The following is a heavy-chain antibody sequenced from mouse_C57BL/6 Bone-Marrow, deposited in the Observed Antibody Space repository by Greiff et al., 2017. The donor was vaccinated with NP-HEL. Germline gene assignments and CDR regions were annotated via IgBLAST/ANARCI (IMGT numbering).Heavy chain of an antibody. V-gene: IGHV1-82*01. CDR1: GYAFSSSW. Sequence: QVQLQQSGPELVKPGASVKISCKASGYAFSSSWMNWVKQRPGKGLEWSGRIYPGDGDTNYNGKFKGKATLTADKSSSTAYMQLSSLTSEDSAVYFCAREHLLSYAMDYWGQGTSVTVSS. CDR3: AREHLLSYAMDY. CDR2: IYPGDGDT. D-gene: IGHD2-1*01. J-gene: IGHJ4*01.